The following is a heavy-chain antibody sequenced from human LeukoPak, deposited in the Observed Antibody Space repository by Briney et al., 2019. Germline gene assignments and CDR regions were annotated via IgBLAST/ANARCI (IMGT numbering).Heavy chain of an antibody. D-gene: IGHD4-23*01. Sequence: GSLRLSCAASGFTFSSYWMSWIRQPPGKGLECIGSIYYSGGTYYNPSLKSRVTISVDTSKNQFSLKLSSVTAADTAVYYCARVGSGVNLYYFDYWGQGTLVTVSS. V-gene: IGHV4-59*05. CDR1: GFTFSSYW. CDR3: ARVGSGVNLYYFDY. CDR2: IYYSGGT. J-gene: IGHJ4*02.